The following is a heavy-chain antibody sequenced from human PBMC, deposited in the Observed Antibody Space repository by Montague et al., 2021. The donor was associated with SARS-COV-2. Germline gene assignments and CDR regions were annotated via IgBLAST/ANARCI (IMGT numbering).Heavy chain of an antibody. J-gene: IGHJ4*02. CDR3: ASGLLWFGEPDY. D-gene: IGHD3-10*01. CDR1: GFTFSSCA. V-gene: IGHV3-30*04. CDR2: ISYDGSNK. Sequence: SLRLSCAASGFTFSSCAMHWVRQAPGKGLEWVAVISYDGSNKYYSDSVKGRFTISRDNSKNTLYLQMNGLRAEDTAVYYCASGLLWFGEPDYWGQGTLVTVSS.